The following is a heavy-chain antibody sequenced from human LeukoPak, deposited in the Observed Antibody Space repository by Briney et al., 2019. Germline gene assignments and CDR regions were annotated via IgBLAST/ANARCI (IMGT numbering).Heavy chain of an antibody. J-gene: IGHJ4*02. CDR3: ARHGDYGDYGDYFDY. Sequence: PSETLSLTCTVSGGSISSNSYYWGWIRQPPGKGLEWIGSIYYSGSTYYNPSLKSRVTISVDTSKNQFSLKLSSVTAADTAVYYCARHGDYGDYGDYFDYWGQGTLVTVSS. CDR1: GGSISSNSYY. CDR2: IYYSGST. D-gene: IGHD4-17*01. V-gene: IGHV4-39*01.